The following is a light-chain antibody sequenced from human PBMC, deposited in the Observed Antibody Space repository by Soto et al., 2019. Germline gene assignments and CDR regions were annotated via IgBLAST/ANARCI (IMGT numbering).Light chain of an antibody. V-gene: IGKV3-11*01. CDR2: DAS. CDR3: QQRSNWPLT. Sequence: EIVLTQSPATLSLSPGERATLSCRASQSLSSYLTWYQQKPGQAPMLLIYDASNRATGIPARFSGSGSGTDVTLTISSLEPEDFAVYYCQQRSNWPLTFGGGTMVEIK. CDR1: QSLSSY. J-gene: IGKJ4*01.